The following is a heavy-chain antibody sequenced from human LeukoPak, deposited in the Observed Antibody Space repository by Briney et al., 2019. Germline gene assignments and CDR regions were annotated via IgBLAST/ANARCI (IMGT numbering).Heavy chain of an antibody. V-gene: IGHV3-64D*06. CDR3: VAHCSSTSCYLSFFDY. J-gene: IGHJ4*02. CDR1: GFTFSSYA. Sequence: GGSLRLSRSASGFTFSSYAMHWVRQAPGKGLEYVSAISSNGGSTYYADSVKGRFTISRDNSKNTLYLQMSSLRAEDTAVYYCVAHCSSTSCYLSFFDYWGQGTLVTVSS. CDR2: ISSNGGST. D-gene: IGHD2-2*01.